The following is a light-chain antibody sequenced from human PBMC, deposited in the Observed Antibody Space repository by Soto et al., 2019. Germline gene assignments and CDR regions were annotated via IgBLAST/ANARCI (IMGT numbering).Light chain of an antibody. Sequence: DIQMTQSPSTLSASVGDRVTITCRASQSISSWLAWYQQKPGKAPKLLIYDASSLESGVPSRFSGSGSGTEFTLTISSLQPDDFSTYYCQLYNSYSPLTVGGGTKVQIK. CDR1: QSISSW. CDR3: QLYNSYSPLT. J-gene: IGKJ4*01. V-gene: IGKV1-5*01. CDR2: DAS.